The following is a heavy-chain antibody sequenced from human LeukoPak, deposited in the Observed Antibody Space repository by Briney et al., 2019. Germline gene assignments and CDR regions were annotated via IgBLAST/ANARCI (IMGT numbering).Heavy chain of an antibody. D-gene: IGHD3-16*01. CDR2: INPNSGGT. Sequence: ASVKVSCKASGCTFTDYYLHWVRQAPGQGLEWMGWINPNSGGTNYAQKFQGRVTMTRDTSISTAYMELSRLRSDDTAVYYCARRPITPPYYFDYWGQGTLVTVSS. CDR3: ARRPITPPYYFDY. J-gene: IGHJ4*02. V-gene: IGHV1-2*02. CDR1: GCTFTDYY.